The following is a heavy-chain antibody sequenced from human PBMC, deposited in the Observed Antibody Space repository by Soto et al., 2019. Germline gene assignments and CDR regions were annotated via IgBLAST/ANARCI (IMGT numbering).Heavy chain of an antibody. CDR3: ARDLRSLTRRWSGYSETNWFDP. D-gene: IGHD3-3*01. J-gene: IGHJ5*02. Sequence: QVQLVQSGAEVKKPGASVKVSCKASGYTFTGYYMHWVRQAPGQGLEWMGWINPNSGGTNYEQKFQGRVTMTRHTSILTAYMELSRLRSDDTAVYYCARDLRSLTRRWSGYSETNWFDPWGQGTLVTVSS. CDR2: INPNSGGT. CDR1: GYTFTGYY. V-gene: IGHV1-2*02.